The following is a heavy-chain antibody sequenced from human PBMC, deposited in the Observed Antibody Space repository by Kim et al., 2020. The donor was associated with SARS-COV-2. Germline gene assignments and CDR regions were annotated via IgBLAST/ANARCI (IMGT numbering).Heavy chain of an antibody. CDR1: GFTFSSYS. Sequence: GGSLRLSCAASGFTFSSYSMNWVRQAPGKGLEWVSYISSSSSTIYYADSVKGRFTISRDNAKNSLYLQMNSLRDEDTAVYYCARVMSGYDYGDSRPKGPLDYWGQGTLVTVSS. J-gene: IGHJ4*02. D-gene: IGHD4-17*01. CDR3: ARVMSGYDYGDSRPKGPLDY. CDR2: ISSSSSTI. V-gene: IGHV3-48*02.